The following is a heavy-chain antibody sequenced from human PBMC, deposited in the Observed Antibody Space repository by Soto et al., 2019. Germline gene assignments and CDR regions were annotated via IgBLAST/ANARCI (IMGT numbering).Heavy chain of an antibody. CDR2: ISGSGGST. V-gene: IGHV3-23*01. CDR1: GFTFSSYA. J-gene: IGHJ4*02. Sequence: VGSLRLSCAVSGFTFSSYAMSWVRQAPGKGLAWVSAISGSGGSTHYADSVKGRFTISRDNSKNTLYLQMNSLRAEETAVYYCVKVPSLRFLEWSSRMFDYWGQGTLVTVSS. D-gene: IGHD3-3*01. CDR3: VKVPSLRFLEWSSRMFDY.